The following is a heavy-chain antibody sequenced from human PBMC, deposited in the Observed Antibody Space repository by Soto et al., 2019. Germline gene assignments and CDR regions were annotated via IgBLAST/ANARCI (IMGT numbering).Heavy chain of an antibody. J-gene: IGHJ3*02. CDR1: GYSFTSYW. CDR2: IYPGDSDT. CDR3: ARRRQEGAYCGGDCYHDAFDI. Sequence: GESLKISCKGSGYSFTSYWIGWVRQMPGKGLEWMGIIYPGDSDTRYSPSFQGQVTISADKSISTAYLQWSSLKASDTAMYYCARRRQEGAYCGGDCYHDAFDIWGQGTPVTVSS. D-gene: IGHD2-21*02. V-gene: IGHV5-51*01.